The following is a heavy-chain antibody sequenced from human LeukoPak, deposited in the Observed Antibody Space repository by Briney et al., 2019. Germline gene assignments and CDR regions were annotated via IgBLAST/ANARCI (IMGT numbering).Heavy chain of an antibody. J-gene: IGHJ4*02. V-gene: IGHV4-38-2*02. CDR1: GYSISSGYY. CDR2: IYHSGST. D-gene: IGHD6-19*01. Sequence: PSETLSLTCTVSGYSISSGYYWGWIRQPPGKGLEWIGSIYHSGSTYYNPSLKSRVTISVDTSKNQFSLKLSSVTAADTAVYYCARAQWLDLDYWGQGTLVTVSS. CDR3: ARAQWLDLDY.